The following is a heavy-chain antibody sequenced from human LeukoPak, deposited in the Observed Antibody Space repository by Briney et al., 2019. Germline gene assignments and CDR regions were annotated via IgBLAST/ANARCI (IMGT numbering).Heavy chain of an antibody. Sequence: GGSLRLSCAASGFTFSSYSMNWVRQAPGKGLEWVSSISSSSSYIYYADSVKGRFTISRGNAKNSLYLQMNSLRAEDTAVYYCARYPANWGSGDWGQGTLVTVSS. V-gene: IGHV3-21*01. D-gene: IGHD7-27*01. CDR1: GFTFSSYS. CDR2: ISSSSSYI. J-gene: IGHJ4*02. CDR3: ARYPANWGSGD.